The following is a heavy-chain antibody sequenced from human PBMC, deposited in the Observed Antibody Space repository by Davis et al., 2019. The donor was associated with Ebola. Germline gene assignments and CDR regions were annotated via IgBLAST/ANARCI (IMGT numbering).Heavy chain of an antibody. CDR2: IYYSGST. J-gene: IGHJ3*02. V-gene: IGHV4-39*01. CDR3: AQQITGEDAFDI. CDR1: GGSISSSSYY. Sequence: PSETLSLTCTVSGGSISSSSYYWGWIRQPPGKGLEWIGSIYYSGSTYYNPSLKSRVTISVDTSKNQFSLKLSSVTAADTAVYYCAQQITGEDAFDIWGQGTMVTVSS. D-gene: IGHD7-27*01.